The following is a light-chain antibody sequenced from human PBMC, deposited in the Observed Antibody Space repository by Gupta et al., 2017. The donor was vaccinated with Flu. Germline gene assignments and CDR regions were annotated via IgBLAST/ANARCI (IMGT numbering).Light chain of an antibody. CDR3: QVWDTRSGIPV. CDR2: DDE. J-gene: IGLJ7*01. V-gene: IGLV3-21*02. Sequence: GQTDRMTGGGTNIGSKSVHWYQHKPGQAPVLFVYDDEFRASGIPDRFSGSSSGDTATLIIISVEAGDEGDYYCQVWDTRSGIPVFGGGTQLPVL. CDR1: NIGSKS.